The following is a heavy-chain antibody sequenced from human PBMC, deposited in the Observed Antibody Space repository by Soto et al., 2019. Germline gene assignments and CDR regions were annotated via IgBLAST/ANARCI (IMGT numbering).Heavy chain of an antibody. CDR1: GGTLSDHG. V-gene: IGHV1-69*06. Sequence: QVQLEQSGAEVKKPGSSVKISCKASGGTLSDHGVSWLRQAPGQGLEWVGGTIPVFNTAKYVPKFQGRVTIAADKSTNIAYMELGSLRSDDTAFYSCARGVYGSGNYYTGPSAFDIWGQGTLVIVSS. CDR2: TIPVFNTA. D-gene: IGHD3-10*01. J-gene: IGHJ3*02. CDR3: ARGVYGSGNYYTGPSAFDI.